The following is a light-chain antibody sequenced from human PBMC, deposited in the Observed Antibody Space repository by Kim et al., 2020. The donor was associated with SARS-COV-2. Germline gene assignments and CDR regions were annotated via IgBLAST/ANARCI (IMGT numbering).Light chain of an antibody. J-gene: IGKJ2*01. Sequence: DIQMTQSPSSLSASVGDRVTITCRASQSIRSYLNWYQQKPGKAPKLLIYAASSLQSGVPSRFSGSGSGTEFTLTISSLQPEDFATYYCQESYSTPGYTSGKGTKWEI. CDR2: AAS. CDR3: QESYSTPGYT. CDR1: QSIRSY. V-gene: IGKV1-39*01.